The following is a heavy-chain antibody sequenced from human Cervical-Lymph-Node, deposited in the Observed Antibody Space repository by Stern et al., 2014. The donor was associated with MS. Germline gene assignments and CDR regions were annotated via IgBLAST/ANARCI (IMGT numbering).Heavy chain of an antibody. V-gene: IGHV5-51*03. J-gene: IGHJ4*02. CDR1: GYLFDDYW. CDR3: ARSPATPSGYDRFDY. Sequence: EVQLVQSGAEVKKPGESLKISCEASGYLFDDYWIGWVRQMSGRGLELVAIIFPRDSNTRYSPSVQGQVTISADKSISPAYLQWSSWRAADPAMYYCARSPATPSGYDRFDYWGQGALVTVSS. D-gene: IGHD5-12*01. CDR2: IFPRDSNT.